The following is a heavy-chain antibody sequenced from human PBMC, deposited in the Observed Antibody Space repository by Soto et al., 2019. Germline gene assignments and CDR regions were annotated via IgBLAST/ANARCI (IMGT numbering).Heavy chain of an antibody. CDR1: GFTFSSYG. CDR2: ISYDGSNK. D-gene: IGHD6-13*01. Sequence: GGSLRLSCAASGFTFSSYGMHWVRQAPGKGLEWVAVISYDGSNKYYADSVKGRFTISRDNSKNTLYLQMNSLRAEDTAVYYCAKLRTPWYSSFYYYYYMDVWGKGTTVTVSS. J-gene: IGHJ6*03. CDR3: AKLRTPWYSSFYYYYYMDV. V-gene: IGHV3-30*18.